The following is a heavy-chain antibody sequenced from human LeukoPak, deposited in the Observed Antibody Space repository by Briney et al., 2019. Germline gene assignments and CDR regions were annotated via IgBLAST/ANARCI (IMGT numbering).Heavy chain of an antibody. CDR1: GFTFSSYA. CDR2: ISYDGSNK. V-gene: IGHV3-30*04. Sequence: GGSLRLSCAASGFTFSSYAMHWVRQAPGKGLEWVAVISYDGSNKYYADSVKGRFTISRDNSKNTLYLQMNSLRAEDTAVYYCARGSLGTTTVDYWGRGTLVTVSS. J-gene: IGHJ4*02. CDR3: ARGSLGTTTVDY. D-gene: IGHD1-26*01.